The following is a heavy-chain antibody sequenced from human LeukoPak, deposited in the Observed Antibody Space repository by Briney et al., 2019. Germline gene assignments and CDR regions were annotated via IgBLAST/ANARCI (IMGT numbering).Heavy chain of an antibody. V-gene: IGHV1-69*13. CDR2: IIPIFGTA. CDR3: ARATYSGSYFRYYYYYMDV. D-gene: IGHD1-26*01. J-gene: IGHJ6*03. CDR1: GGTFSSYA. Sequence: SVKVSCKASGGTFSSYAISWVRQAPGQGLEWMGGIIPIFGTANYAQKFQGRVTITADESTSTAYMELSSLRSEDTAVYYCARATYSGSYFRYYYYYMDVRGKGTTVTVSS.